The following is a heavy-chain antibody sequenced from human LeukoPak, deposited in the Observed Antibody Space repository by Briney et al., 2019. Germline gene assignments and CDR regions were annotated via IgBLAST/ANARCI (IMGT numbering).Heavy chain of an antibody. CDR2: ISWNSGSI. CDR1: GFTFDDYA. CDR3: AKVHSGYDFNRYFDL. Sequence: GGSLRPSCAASGFTFDDYAMHWVRQAPGKGLEWVSDISWNSGSIGYADSVKGRFTISRDNAKNSLYLQMNSLRAEDTALYYCAKVHSGYDFNRYFDLWGRGTLVTVSS. D-gene: IGHD5-12*01. V-gene: IGHV3-9*01. J-gene: IGHJ2*01.